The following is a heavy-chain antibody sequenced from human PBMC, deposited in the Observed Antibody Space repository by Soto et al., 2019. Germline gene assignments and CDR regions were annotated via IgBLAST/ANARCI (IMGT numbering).Heavy chain of an antibody. CDR3: VRDRPNNWFDP. J-gene: IGHJ5*02. CDR2: IETDGSRT. V-gene: IGHV3-74*01. Sequence: EVQLVESGGGLVQPGGSLRLSCAASGFTFSTYWMHWVRQAPGKGPVWVSRIETDGSRTTYADSVKGRFTISRDNAKNMMYLQMNSLRGEDTAVYYCVRDRPNNWFDPWGQGTLVTVSS. D-gene: IGHD6-6*01. CDR1: GFTFSTYW.